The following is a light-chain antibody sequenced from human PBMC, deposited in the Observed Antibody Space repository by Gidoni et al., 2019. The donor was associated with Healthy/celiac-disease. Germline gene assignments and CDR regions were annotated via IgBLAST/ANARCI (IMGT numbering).Light chain of an antibody. CDR2: AAS. J-gene: IGKJ2*01. Sequence: DIQMTQCPSSLSASVGDRVTITCGASQSISSYLNWYQQKPGKAPKLLIYAASSLQSGVPSRFSGSGSGTDFTLTISSLQPEDFATYYCQQSYSTPRTFGQGTKLEIK. V-gene: IGKV1-39*01. CDR3: QQSYSTPRT. CDR1: QSISSY.